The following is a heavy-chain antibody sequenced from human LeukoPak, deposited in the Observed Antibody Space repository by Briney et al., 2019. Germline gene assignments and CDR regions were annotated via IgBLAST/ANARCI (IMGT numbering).Heavy chain of an antibody. V-gene: IGHV4-4*07. CDR1: GGSTSSYY. CDR3: ASGPYCSGGSCYSDFGF. Sequence: SETLSLTCTVSGGSTSSYYWSWIRQPAGKGLEWIGRIYTSGSTNYNPSLKSRVTMSVDTSKNQFSLKLSSVTAADTAVYYCASGPYCSGGSCYSDFGFWGQGTLVTVSS. J-gene: IGHJ4*02. CDR2: IYTSGST. D-gene: IGHD2-15*01.